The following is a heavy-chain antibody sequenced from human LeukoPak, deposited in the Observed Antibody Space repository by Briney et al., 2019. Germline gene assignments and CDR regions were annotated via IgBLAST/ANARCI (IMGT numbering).Heavy chain of an antibody. CDR2: ISSNGGIT. CDR3: AREEGSGSYYFDN. D-gene: IGHD1-26*01. J-gene: IGHJ4*02. Sequence: PGGSLRLSCTASGFTFSSYTMHWVRQALGKGLEYVSAISSNGGITYYANSVKGRFTISRDNSKNTLYLQMGSLRAEDMAVYYCAREEGSGSYYFDNWGQGTLVTVSS. V-gene: IGHV3-64*01. CDR1: GFTFSSYT.